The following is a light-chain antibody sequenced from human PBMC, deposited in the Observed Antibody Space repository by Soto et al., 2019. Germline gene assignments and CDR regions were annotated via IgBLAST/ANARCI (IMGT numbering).Light chain of an antibody. Sequence: QSVLTQPPSASGTPGQRVTISCSGSTSNIGKNFVYWYQQLPGMAPRLLIYKNDQRPSGVPDRFSGSKSGTSASLAISGGRSEDEADYFCAVWDDSLTAYLFGSGTKVTVL. CDR2: KND. J-gene: IGLJ1*01. CDR3: AVWDDSLTAYL. V-gene: IGLV1-47*01. CDR1: TSNIGKNF.